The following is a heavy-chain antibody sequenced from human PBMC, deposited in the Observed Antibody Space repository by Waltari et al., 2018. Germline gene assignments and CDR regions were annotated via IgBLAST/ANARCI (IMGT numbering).Heavy chain of an antibody. V-gene: IGHV1-69*12. J-gene: IGHJ3*02. D-gene: IGHD1-26*01. CDR2: TIPILGTA. CDR1: GGTFGSYA. Sequence: QVQLVQSGAEVKKPGSSVKVSCKASGGTFGSYAIRWVRQAPGQGLEWMGGTIPILGTANYAQKFQGRVTITADESTSTAYMELSSLRSEDTAVYYCARDRILRTAFDIWGQGTMVTVSS. CDR3: ARDRILRTAFDI.